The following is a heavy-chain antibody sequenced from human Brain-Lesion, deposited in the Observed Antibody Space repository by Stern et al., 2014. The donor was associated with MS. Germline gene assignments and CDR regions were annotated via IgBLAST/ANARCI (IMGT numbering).Heavy chain of an antibody. Sequence: EVQLVESGAELIRPGESLKISCKGSGFKFSIYWIAWVRQMPGKGLEWMGFIYPGDSETRYSPSFQGQVTMSADKSTSTAYRQWSSLNASDTAMYFCARQTTAWASDVWGQGTLVTVSS. CDR2: IYPGDSET. J-gene: IGHJ4*02. CDR1: GFKFSIYW. V-gene: IGHV5-51*01. CDR3: ARQTTAWASDV. D-gene: IGHD1-14*01.